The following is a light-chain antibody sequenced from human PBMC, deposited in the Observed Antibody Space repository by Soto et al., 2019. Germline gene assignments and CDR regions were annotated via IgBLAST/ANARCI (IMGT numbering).Light chain of an antibody. CDR2: EVS. CDR3: SSYTSSILYV. J-gene: IGLJ1*01. Sequence: QSALTQPASVSGSPGQSITISCTGTSSDVGGYNYVSWYQQHPGKAPKLMIYEVSNRPSGVSNRFSGSKSGNTASLTISGVQAEDEADYYCSSYTSSILYVFGTGTKLTVL. V-gene: IGLV2-14*01. CDR1: SSDVGGYNY.